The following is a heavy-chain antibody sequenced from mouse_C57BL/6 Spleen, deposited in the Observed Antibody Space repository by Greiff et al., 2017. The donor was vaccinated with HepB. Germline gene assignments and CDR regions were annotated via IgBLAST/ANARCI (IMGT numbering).Heavy chain of an antibody. D-gene: IGHD2-4*01. CDR1: GYAFSSSW. V-gene: IGHV1-82*01. J-gene: IGHJ3*01. Sequence: QVQLQQSGPELVKPGASVKISCKASGYAFSSSWMNWVKQRPGKGLEWIGRIYPGDGDTNYNGKFKGKATLTADKSSSTAYMQLSSLTSEDSAVYFCAREDDYDEVAWFAYWGQGTLVTVSA. CDR2: IYPGDGDT. CDR3: AREDDYDEVAWFAY.